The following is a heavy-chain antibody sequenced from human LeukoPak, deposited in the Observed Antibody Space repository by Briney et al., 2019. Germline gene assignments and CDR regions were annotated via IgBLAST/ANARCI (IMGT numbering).Heavy chain of an antibody. CDR3: ARNSAYYSSSDY. V-gene: IGHV1-2*02. Sequence: GASAKVSCKASGYTFTDYYMHWVRQAPGQGLEWMGWINPNSGDTNYAQKFQGRVTMTRDTSISTAYMDLSGLRSDDTAVYYCARNSAYYSSSDYWGQGTLVTVSS. D-gene: IGHD3-22*01. J-gene: IGHJ4*02. CDR2: INPNSGDT. CDR1: GYTFTDYY.